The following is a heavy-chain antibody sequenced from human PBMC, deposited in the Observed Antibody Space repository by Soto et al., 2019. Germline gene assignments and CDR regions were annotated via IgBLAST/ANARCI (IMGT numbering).Heavy chain of an antibody. V-gene: IGHV4-31*02. CDR2: IYYSGST. Sequence: VVGGSSGDRGCCRSCKHQHPGKGLEWIGYIYYSGSTYYNPSLKSRVTISVDTSKNQFSLKLSSVTAADTAVYYCAREAAAGTKSDYWGQGTLVTVSS. J-gene: IGHJ4*02. CDR1: GGSSGDRGCC. CDR3: AREAAAGTKSDY. D-gene: IGHD6-13*01.